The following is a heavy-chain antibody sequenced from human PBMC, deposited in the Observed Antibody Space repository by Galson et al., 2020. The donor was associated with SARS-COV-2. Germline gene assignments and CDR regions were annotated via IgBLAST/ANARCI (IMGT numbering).Heavy chain of an antibody. J-gene: IGHJ6*02. CDR2: IYYRGST. CDR3: AREGIERYCSGGSSYSGEVAYYGMDV. V-gene: IGHV4-31*03. Sequence: SETLSLTCTVSGGSISSGGYYWSWIRQHPGKGLEWIGYIYYRGSTYYNPSLKSRVTISVDTSKNQFSLNLSSVTAADTAVYYCAREGIERYCSGGSSYSGEVAYYGMDVWCQGTAVTVAS. D-gene: IGHD2-15*01. CDR1: GGSISSGGYY.